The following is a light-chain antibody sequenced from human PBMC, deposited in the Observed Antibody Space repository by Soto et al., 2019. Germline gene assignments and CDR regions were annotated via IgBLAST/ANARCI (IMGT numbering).Light chain of an antibody. CDR1: QSISNS. CDR2: NTY. V-gene: IGKV3-15*01. J-gene: IGKJ1*01. Sequence: EIVMTQSPAPLSVSPGPRDTLSCRASQSISNSLAWYRQKPGQAPRLLIYNTYTRATGAPASFSGSGSGTEFSLTITSLQFEDFAVFYCQQYNHWPRTCRQGTKVEIQ. CDR3: QQYNHWPRT.